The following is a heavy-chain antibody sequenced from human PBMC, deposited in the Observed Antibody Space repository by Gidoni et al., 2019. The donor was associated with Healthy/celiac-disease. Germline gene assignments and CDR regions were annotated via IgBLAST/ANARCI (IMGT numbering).Heavy chain of an antibody. Sequence: QVQLVESGGGVVQPGRSLRLSCAASGFTFSSYGMHWVRQAPGKGLEWVAVISYDGSNKYYADSVKGRFTISRDNSKNTLYLQMNSLRAEDTAVYYCAKDISVWDIVATNHWGQGTLVTVSS. CDR1: GFTFSSYG. D-gene: IGHD5-12*01. CDR3: AKDISVWDIVATNH. J-gene: IGHJ1*01. CDR2: ISYDGSNK. V-gene: IGHV3-30*18.